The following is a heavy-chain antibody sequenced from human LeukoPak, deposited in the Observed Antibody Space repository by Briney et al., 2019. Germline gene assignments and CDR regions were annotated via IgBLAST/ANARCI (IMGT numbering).Heavy chain of an antibody. CDR1: GFTFSSYA. CDR2: IWYDGSNT. CDR3: ARDKLSYWYFDL. Sequence: GGSLRLSCAASGFTFSSYAMSWVRQTPGKGLEWVAGIWYDGSNTYYADSVKGRFTISRDNSKNTLYLQMNSLRAEDTAVYYCARDKLSYWYFDLWGRGTLVTVSS. V-gene: IGHV3-33*08. D-gene: IGHD1-1*01. J-gene: IGHJ2*01.